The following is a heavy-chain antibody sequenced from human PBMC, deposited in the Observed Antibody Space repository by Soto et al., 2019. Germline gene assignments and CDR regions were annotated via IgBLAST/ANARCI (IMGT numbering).Heavy chain of an antibody. CDR1: GGTFSSYA. Sequence: AAVKVSCKASGGTFSSYAISWVRQAPGQGREWMGGIIPIFGTANYAQKFQGRVTIPADESTSTAYMELSSLRSEDTAVYYCARSLGPIYVWGSYRYLNFDYWGQGTLVTVSS. CDR2: IIPIFGTA. D-gene: IGHD3-16*02. J-gene: IGHJ4*02. CDR3: ARSLGPIYVWGSYRYLNFDY. V-gene: IGHV1-69*13.